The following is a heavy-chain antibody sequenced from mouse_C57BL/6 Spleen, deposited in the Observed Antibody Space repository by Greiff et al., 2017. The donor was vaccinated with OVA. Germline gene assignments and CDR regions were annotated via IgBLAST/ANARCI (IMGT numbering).Heavy chain of an antibody. V-gene: IGHV1-55*01. CDR3: ARNPYDYDVRYFDY. D-gene: IGHD2-4*01. CDR2: IYPGSGST. J-gene: IGHJ2*01. CDR1: GYTFTSYW. Sequence: QVQLQQPGAELVKPGASVKMSCKASGYTFTSYWITWVKQRPGQGLEWIGDIYPGSGSTNYNEKFKSKATLTVDTSSSTAYMQLSSLTSEDSAVYDCARNPYDYDVRYFDYWGQGTTLTVSS.